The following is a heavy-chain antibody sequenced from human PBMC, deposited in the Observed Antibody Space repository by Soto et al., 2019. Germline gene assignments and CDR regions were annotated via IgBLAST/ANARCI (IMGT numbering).Heavy chain of an antibody. J-gene: IGHJ6*02. Sequence: PSETLSLTCTVSGGSVSSGSYYWSWIRQPPGKGLEWIGYIYYSGSTNYNPSLKSRVTISVDTSKNQFSLKLSSVTAADTAVYYCARDQRVGYCSGGSCSYGMDVWGQGTTVTVSS. V-gene: IGHV4-61*01. CDR2: IYYSGST. CDR1: GGSVSSGSYY. D-gene: IGHD2-15*01. CDR3: ARDQRVGYCSGGSCSYGMDV.